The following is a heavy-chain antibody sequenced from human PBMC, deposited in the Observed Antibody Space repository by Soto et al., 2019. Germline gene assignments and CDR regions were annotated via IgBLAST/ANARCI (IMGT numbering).Heavy chain of an antibody. J-gene: IGHJ4*02. V-gene: IGHV3-21*01. CDR1: GFTFSSYS. CDR3: ARIIAAAATIDY. CDR2: ISSSSSYI. Sequence: GGSLRLSCAASGFTFSSYSMNWVRQAPGKGLEWVSSISSSSSYIYYADSVKGRFTISRDNAKNSLYLQMNSLRAEDTAVYYCARIIAAAATIDYWGQGTLVTVSS. D-gene: IGHD6-13*01.